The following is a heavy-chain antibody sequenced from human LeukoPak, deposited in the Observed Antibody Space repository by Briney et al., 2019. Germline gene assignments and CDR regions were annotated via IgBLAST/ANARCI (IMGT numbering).Heavy chain of an antibody. J-gene: IGHJ5*01. V-gene: IGHV5-51*01. CDR3: ARGAPIFYHFES. CDR2: IYPDDSDT. Sequence: NRGDSLKISCKTSGYIFTDYWIGWVRQVPGKGLEWMGIIYPDDSDTRYSPSFQGQVTISADKSTSTAYLQWSSLKASDTAMYYCARGAPIFYHFESWGQGTLVSVSA. CDR1: GYIFTDYW. D-gene: IGHD3-16*02.